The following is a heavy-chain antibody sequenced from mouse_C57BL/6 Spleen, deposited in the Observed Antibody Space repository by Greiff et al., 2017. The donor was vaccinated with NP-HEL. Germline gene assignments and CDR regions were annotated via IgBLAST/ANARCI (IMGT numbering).Heavy chain of an antibody. CDR3: ARKGLPNDFEY. J-gene: IGHJ2*01. Sequence: QVQLQQPGAELVRPGSSVKLSCKASGYTFTSYWMHWVKQRPIQGLEWIGNIDPSDSETHYNQKFKDKATLTVDKSSSTAYMQLSSLTSEDSAVYYCARKGLPNDFEYWGQGTTLTVSS. D-gene: IGHD2-2*01. V-gene: IGHV1-52*01. CDR2: IDPSDSET. CDR1: GYTFTSYW.